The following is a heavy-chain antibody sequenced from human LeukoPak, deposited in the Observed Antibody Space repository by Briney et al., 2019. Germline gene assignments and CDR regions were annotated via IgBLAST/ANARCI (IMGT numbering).Heavy chain of an antibody. CDR3: AKAEGGYFDF. Sequence: PGGSLRLSCAASRFTFSNYAMSWVRQAPGKGLEWVSGINNSGGSTYYADSVKGRFTISRDNSKNTLYLQMNSLRAEDTAVYYCAKAEGGYFDFWGQGTLVTVSS. CDR1: RFTFSNYA. D-gene: IGHD3-16*01. CDR2: INNSGGST. V-gene: IGHV3-23*01. J-gene: IGHJ4*02.